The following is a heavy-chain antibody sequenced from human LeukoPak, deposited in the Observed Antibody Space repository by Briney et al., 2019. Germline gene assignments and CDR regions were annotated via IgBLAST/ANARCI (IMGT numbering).Heavy chain of an antibody. Sequence: ASVKVSCKASGYTFTGYYMHWVRQAPGQGLEWMGWINPNSGGTNYAQKFQGRVTMTRDTSISTAYMELSRLRSDDTAVYYCARCLPYYYKPDIWGQGTMVTVSS. J-gene: IGHJ3*02. CDR3: ARCLPYYYKPDI. CDR1: GYTFTGYY. D-gene: IGHD3-10*01. CDR2: INPNSGGT. V-gene: IGHV1-2*02.